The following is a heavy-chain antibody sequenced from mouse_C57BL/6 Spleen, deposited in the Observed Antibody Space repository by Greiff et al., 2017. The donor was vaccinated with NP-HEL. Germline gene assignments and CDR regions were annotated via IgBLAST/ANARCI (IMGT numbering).Heavy chain of an antibody. CDR1: GYTFTSYW. V-gene: IGHV1-52*01. D-gene: IGHD2-4*01. CDR3: ARGGYDDGYWYFDV. Sequence: QVQLQQPGAELVRPGSSVKLSCKASGYTFTSYWMHWVKQRPIQGLEWIGNIDPSDSETHYNQKFKDKATLTVDKSSSTAYMQLSSLTSEDSAVYYCARGGYDDGYWYFDVWGTGTTVTVAS. CDR2: IDPSDSET. J-gene: IGHJ1*03.